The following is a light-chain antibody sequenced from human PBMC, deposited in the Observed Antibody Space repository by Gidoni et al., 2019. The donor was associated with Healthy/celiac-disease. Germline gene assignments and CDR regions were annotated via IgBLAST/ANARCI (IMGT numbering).Light chain of an antibody. CDR1: QSVSSN. CDR2: GAP. J-gene: IGKJ4*01. CDR3: QQYNNWPPLT. Sequence: VLTPSPATLSVSPGERATLSCRASQSVSSNLAWYQQKPGQAPRLLIYGAPTRATGIPARFSGSGSGTEFTLTISSLQSEDFAVYYCQQYNNWPPLTFGGGTKVEIK. V-gene: IGKV3-15*01.